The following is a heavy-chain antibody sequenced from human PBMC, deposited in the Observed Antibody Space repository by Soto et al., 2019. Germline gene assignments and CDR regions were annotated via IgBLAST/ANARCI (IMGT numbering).Heavy chain of an antibody. CDR1: GLSFGSYA. Sequence: PGGSLRLSCAASGLSFGSYALSWVRQAPGKGLEWVSTISGSDGKTFYADSVKGRFSISRDTSQNTLYLQMNSLRADDTAIYYCARWSYLDYWGQGTRVTVSS. J-gene: IGHJ4*02. CDR3: ARWSYLDY. V-gene: IGHV3-23*01. CDR2: ISGSDGKT. D-gene: IGHD3-3*01.